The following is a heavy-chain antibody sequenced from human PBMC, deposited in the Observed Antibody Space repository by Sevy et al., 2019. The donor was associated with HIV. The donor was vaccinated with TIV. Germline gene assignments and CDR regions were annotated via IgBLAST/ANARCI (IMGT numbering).Heavy chain of an antibody. Sequence: GGSLRLSCAASGFTFSTYAMHWVRQAPGKGLEWVAVISYDGSNKYYTDSVKGRFTISRDNSKNPLYLQMNSLRAEDAALYYCARDNTRGYNYGWSFDIWGQRTMVTVSS. CDR1: GFTFSTYA. CDR2: ISYDGSNK. CDR3: ARDNTRGYNYGWSFDI. V-gene: IGHV3-30-3*01. J-gene: IGHJ3*02. D-gene: IGHD5-18*01.